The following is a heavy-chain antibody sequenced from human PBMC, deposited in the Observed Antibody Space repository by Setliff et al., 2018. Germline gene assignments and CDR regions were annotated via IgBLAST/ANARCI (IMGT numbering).Heavy chain of an antibody. CDR3: ASAPLLYSDSSGLSGTFDI. Sequence: PSETLSLTCTVPGGSISSGDYYWSWIRQPPGKGLEFVGYIYYSGSTYYNPSLKSRVTISIDTSKNQFSLKVNSVTAADTAVYYCASAPLLYSDSSGLSGTFDIWGQGTMVTVS. V-gene: IGHV4-30-4*08. CDR2: IYYSGST. D-gene: IGHD3-22*01. CDR1: GGSISSGDYY. J-gene: IGHJ3*02.